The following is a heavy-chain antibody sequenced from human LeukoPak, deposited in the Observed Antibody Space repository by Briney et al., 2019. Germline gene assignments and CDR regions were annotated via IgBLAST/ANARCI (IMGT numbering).Heavy chain of an antibody. Sequence: SQTLSLTCTVSGGSISSGDYYWSWIRQPPGKGLEWIGYIYYRGSTYYHPSLKSRVTISVATSKNQFSLKLSSVTAADTAVYYCARYCSSTSCFFDAFDIWGQGTVVTVSS. V-gene: IGHV4-30-4*08. CDR1: GGSISSGDYY. D-gene: IGHD2-2*01. CDR3: ARYCSSTSCFFDAFDI. J-gene: IGHJ3*02. CDR2: IYYRGST.